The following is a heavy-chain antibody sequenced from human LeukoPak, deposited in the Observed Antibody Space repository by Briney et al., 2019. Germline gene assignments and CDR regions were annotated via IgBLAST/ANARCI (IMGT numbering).Heavy chain of an antibody. J-gene: IGHJ6*04. CDR1: GGSISSYY. CDR3: ARSYYDSSGYYPLGDV. CDR2: IYYSGST. V-gene: IGHV4-59*01. Sequence: PSETLSLTCTVSGGSISSYYWSWIRQPPGKGLEWIGYIYYSGSTNYNPSLKSRVTISVDTSKNQFSLKLSSVTAADTAVYYCARSYYDSSGYYPLGDVWGRGPRSPSPQ. D-gene: IGHD3-22*01.